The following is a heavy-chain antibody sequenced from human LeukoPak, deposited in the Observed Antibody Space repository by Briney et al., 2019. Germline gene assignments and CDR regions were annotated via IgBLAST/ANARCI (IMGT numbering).Heavy chain of an antibody. CDR1: GFTFSAYS. D-gene: IGHD1-26*01. V-gene: IGHV3-21*01. CDR3: ARGLXLESGSYACY. J-gene: IGHJ4*02. CDR2: ISGTSGYI. Sequence: GGSLRLSCAASGFTFSAYSMNWVRQAPGKGLEWVSSISGTSGYIFYADSVKGRFTISRDNAKNSLFLQMNSLRAEDTAVYYCARGLXLESGSYACYWGQGTXVTV.